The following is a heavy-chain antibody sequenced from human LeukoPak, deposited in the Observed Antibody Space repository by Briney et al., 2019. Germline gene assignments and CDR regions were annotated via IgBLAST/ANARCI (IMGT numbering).Heavy chain of an antibody. Sequence: GGSLRLSCAASGFTFSSYAMSWVRQAPGKGLEWVSAISGSGGSTYYADSVKGRFTISRDNAKNSLYLQMNSLRAEDTAVYYCARDSEDYYYGMDVWGKGTTVTVSS. CDR3: ARDSEDYYYGMDV. CDR1: GFTFSSYA. CDR2: ISGSGGST. J-gene: IGHJ6*04. V-gene: IGHV3-23*01.